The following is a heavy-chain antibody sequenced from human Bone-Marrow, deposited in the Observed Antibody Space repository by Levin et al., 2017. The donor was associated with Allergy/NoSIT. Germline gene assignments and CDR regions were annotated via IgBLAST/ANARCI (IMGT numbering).Heavy chain of an antibody. V-gene: IGHV3-66*01. Sequence: GESLKISCAASGFSFGNNFMSWVRQSPGKGLEWVSVVYDGYTTYYADSVKDRFIISRDDSRSILYLQMHNLRAEDTAVYYCTSSGTRRSSIYHDWGQGTLVIVSS. CDR3: TSSGTRRSSIYHD. CDR2: VYDGYTT. CDR1: GFSFGNNF. J-gene: IGHJ4*02. D-gene: IGHD3-16*02.